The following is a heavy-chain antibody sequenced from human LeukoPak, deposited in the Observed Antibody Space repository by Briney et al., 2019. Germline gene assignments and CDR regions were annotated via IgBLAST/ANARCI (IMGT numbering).Heavy chain of an antibody. CDR1: GFTFSSYG. CDR2: IRYDGSNK. D-gene: IGHD5-12*01. V-gene: IGHV3-30*02. CDR3: AKDRRSGYPYYFVY. Sequence: PGGSLRLSCAASGFTFSSYGMHWVRQAPGKGLEWVAVIRYDGSNKYYADSVKGRFTISRDNSKNTLYLQMNSLRAEDTAVYYCAKDRRSGYPYYFVYWGQGTLVTVSS. J-gene: IGHJ4*02.